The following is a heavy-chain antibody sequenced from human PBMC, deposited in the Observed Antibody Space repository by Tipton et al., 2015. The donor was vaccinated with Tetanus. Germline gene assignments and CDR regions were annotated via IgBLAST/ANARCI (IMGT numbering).Heavy chain of an antibody. V-gene: IGHV3-53*01. CDR1: GFTVSSYQ. Sequence: SLRLSCAASGFTVSSYQMTWVRQAPGKGLEWVSVIYSDGSTYYVDSVKGRFTISRDNLKNTLSLQMNSLRAEDTAVYYCARGLGVDYWGQGTLVTVSS. J-gene: IGHJ4*02. CDR3: ARGLGVDY. CDR2: IYSDGST. D-gene: IGHD7-27*01.